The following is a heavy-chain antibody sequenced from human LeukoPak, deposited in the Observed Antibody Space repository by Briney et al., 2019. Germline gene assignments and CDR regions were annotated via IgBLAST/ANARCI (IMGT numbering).Heavy chain of an antibody. J-gene: IGHJ5*02. V-gene: IGHV4-34*01. CDR1: GGSFSGYY. Sequence: SETLSLTCAVYGGSFSGYYWRWVRQPPGKGLEWIGGINHSGGTNYNPSLKSRVTISVDTSKNQFSLKLSSVTAADTAVYYCAGDCSSTSCYTWRDWFDPWGQGTLVTVSS. CDR3: AGDCSSTSCYTWRDWFDP. D-gene: IGHD2-2*02. CDR2: INHSGGT.